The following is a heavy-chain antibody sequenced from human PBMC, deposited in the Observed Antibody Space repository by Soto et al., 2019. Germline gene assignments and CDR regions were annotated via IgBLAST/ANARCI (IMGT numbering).Heavy chain of an antibody. CDR3: ARFRTTVTTRIRNWFDP. Sequence: QVQLVQSGAEVKKPGASVKVSCKASGYTFTSYGISWVRQAPGQGLEWMGWISAYNGNTNYAQKLQGRVTMTTDTATSTAYMELRSLRSDDTAVYYCARFRTTVTTRIRNWFDPWGQGTLVTVSS. CDR1: GYTFTSYG. V-gene: IGHV1-18*01. D-gene: IGHD4-17*01. CDR2: ISAYNGNT. J-gene: IGHJ5*02.